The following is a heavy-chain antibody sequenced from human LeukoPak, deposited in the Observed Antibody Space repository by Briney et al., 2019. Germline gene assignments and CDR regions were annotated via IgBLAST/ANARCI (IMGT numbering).Heavy chain of an antibody. CDR3: AIPPTPPYYDFWSGYNYAFDI. J-gene: IGHJ3*02. Sequence: GGSLRLSCAASGFTFRSYAMHWVRQAPGKGLEWVAVISYDEIDKFYADSVKGRFTISRDNAKNSLYLQMNSLRAEDTAVYYCAIPPTPPYYDFWSGYNYAFDIWGQGTMVTVSS. CDR1: GFTFRSYA. CDR2: ISYDEIDK. V-gene: IGHV3-30*04. D-gene: IGHD3-3*01.